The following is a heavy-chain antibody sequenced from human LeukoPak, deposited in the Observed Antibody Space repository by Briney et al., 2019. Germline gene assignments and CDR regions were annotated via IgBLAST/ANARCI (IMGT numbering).Heavy chain of an antibody. CDR3: ARKISGFEATDF. CDR1: GYTFTGYS. V-gene: IGHV1-2*06. Sequence: ASVKVSCKAFGYTFTGYSMHWVRQAPGQGLEWMGRINPNSGDTKYAQKFQGRVTMTRDTSTSTAYMELSRLTSDDTAVYFCARKISGFEATDFWGPGTLVTVSS. CDR2: INPNSGDT. J-gene: IGHJ4*02. D-gene: IGHD3-3*02.